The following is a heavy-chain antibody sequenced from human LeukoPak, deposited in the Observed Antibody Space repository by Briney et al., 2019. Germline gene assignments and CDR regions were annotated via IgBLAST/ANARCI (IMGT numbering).Heavy chain of an antibody. CDR2: IYPGDSDT. V-gene: IGHV5-51*01. CDR1: GYSFISYW. Sequence: GESLKISCKGSGYSFISYWIGWVRQMSGERLGWMGIIYPGDSDTRYSPSFQGPVTISADKSISPAYLQWSSLKASDPAMYYCARHIKGYYGSGNPNWFDPWGQGTLVTVSS. D-gene: IGHD3-10*01. J-gene: IGHJ5*02. CDR3: ARHIKGYYGSGNPNWFDP.